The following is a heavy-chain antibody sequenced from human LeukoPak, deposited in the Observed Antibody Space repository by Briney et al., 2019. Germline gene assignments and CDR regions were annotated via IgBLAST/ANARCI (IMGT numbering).Heavy chain of an antibody. J-gene: IGHJ4*02. CDR1: GFTFSSYW. Sequence: GGSLRLSCSASGFTFSSYWVQWVRQAPGKGLVWISRINSDGSSLSYADSVKGRFTISRDNAKNTVYLQMNSLRAEDTAVYYCARSRYTGSHFDYWGQGTLVTVSS. CDR3: ARSRYTGSHFDY. D-gene: IGHD1-26*01. V-gene: IGHV3-74*01. CDR2: INSDGSSL.